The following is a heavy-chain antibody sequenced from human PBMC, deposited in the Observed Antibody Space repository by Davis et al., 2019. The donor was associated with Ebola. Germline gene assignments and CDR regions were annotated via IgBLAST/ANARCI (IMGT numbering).Heavy chain of an antibody. V-gene: IGHV3-23*01. Sequence: GESLKISCAASGFTFSSYAMSWVRQAPGKGLEWVSAISGSGGSTYYADSVKDRFTISRDNSKNTLYLQMNSLRVEDTAVYYCAKSGLSFGVVKYHYGMDVWGKGTTVTVSS. CDR3: AKSGLSFGVVKYHYGMDV. J-gene: IGHJ6*04. CDR2: ISGSGGST. CDR1: GFTFSSYA. D-gene: IGHD3-3*01.